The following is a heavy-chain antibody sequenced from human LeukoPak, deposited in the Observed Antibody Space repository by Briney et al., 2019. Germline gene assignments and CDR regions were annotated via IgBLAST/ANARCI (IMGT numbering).Heavy chain of an antibody. CDR2: IYYSGST. Sequence: SETLSLTCTVSGGSISSSSYYWGWIRQPPGMGLEWIGSIYYSGSTYYNPSLKSRVTISVDTSKNQFSLKLSSVTAADAAVYYCARRQADNVLRFLEWSPNYYYMDVWGKGTTVTVSS. CDR3: ARRQADNVLRFLEWSPNYYYMDV. V-gene: IGHV4-39*01. J-gene: IGHJ6*03. CDR1: GGSISSSSYY. D-gene: IGHD3-3*01.